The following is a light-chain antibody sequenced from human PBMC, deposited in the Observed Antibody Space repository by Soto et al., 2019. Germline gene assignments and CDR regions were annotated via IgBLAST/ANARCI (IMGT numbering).Light chain of an antibody. Sequence: VGGRVTVYCRAGQDISNYLAWYQQRPGKVPKLLVSAASTLHSGVPSRFGGRGTGTDFALTICFLKRDDVGTYYLQNYNSAPWAFGQGTKVDIK. J-gene: IGKJ1*01. V-gene: IGKV1-27*01. CDR3: QNYNSAPWA. CDR2: AAS. CDR1: QDISNY.